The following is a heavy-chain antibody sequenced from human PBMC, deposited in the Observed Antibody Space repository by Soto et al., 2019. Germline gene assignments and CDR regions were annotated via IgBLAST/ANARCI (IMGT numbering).Heavy chain of an antibody. J-gene: IGHJ4*02. D-gene: IGHD6-13*01. CDR3: ARDVAAADY. CDR2: INAGNGNT. Sequence: GASVKVSCKASGYTFTSYAMHWVRQAHGQRLEWMGWINAGNGNTKHSQKLQGRVTITTDTSASTAYMELSSLRSEDTAVYYCARDVAAADYWGQGTLVTVSS. CDR1: GYTFTSYA. V-gene: IGHV1-3*01.